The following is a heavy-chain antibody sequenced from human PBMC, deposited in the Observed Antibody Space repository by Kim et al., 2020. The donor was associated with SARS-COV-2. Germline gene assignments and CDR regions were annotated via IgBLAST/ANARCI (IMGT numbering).Heavy chain of an antibody. J-gene: IGHJ4*02. V-gene: IGHV4-34*12. D-gene: IGHD2-15*01. CDR3: ARVVNVAAVSFYY. CDR1: GGSFSGYY. Sequence: SETLSLTCAVYGGSFSGYYWSWIRQPPGKGLEWVGEIIHSGSTNYNPSLKSRVTISVDTSKNQFSLKLSAVTAAATAVHYCARVVNVAAVSFYYWCRGPL. CDR2: IIHSGST.